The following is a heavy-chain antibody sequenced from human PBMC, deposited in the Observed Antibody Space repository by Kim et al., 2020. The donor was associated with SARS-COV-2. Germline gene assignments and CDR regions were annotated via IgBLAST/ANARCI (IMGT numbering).Heavy chain of an antibody. Sequence: SADSVRGRITTSRDNPKSTVYLQMNSLSAEDTAVYYCAGICGTTSCSDDYWGQGTLVTVSS. CDR3: AGICGTTSCSDDY. V-gene: IGHV3-23*01. D-gene: IGHD2-2*01. J-gene: IGHJ4*02.